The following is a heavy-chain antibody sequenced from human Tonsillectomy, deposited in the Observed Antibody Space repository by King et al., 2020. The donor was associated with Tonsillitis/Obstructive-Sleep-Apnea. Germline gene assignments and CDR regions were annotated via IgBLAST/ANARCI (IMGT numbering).Heavy chain of an antibody. V-gene: IGHV3-33*01. CDR2: IWYDGSNK. Sequence: VQLVESGGGVVQPGRSLRLSCAASGFTFSSYGMHWFRQAPGKGLEGVAVIWYDGSNKYYADSVKGRFTISIDNSKNTLYLQMNSLRAEDTAVYYCARWGYGWDYWGQGTLVTVSS. CDR3: ARWGYGWDY. D-gene: IGHD2-8*02. J-gene: IGHJ4*02. CDR1: GFTFSSYG.